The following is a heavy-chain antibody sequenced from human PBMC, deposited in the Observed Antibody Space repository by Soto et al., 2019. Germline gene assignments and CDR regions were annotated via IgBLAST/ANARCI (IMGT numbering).Heavy chain of an antibody. J-gene: IGHJ6*02. CDR3: GRERVEYGDFSFNGMDV. CDR1: AFTLSSYD. V-gene: IGHV3-30-3*01. Sequence: SQRLFSEPSAFTLSSYDMLWVRQAASKGLVGVSVIAYGETNKYYTAPMKVRFTITKDNSNTLYLQLSSVRGDDTAVYNCGRERVEYGDFSFNGMDVRCQGTTVTVSS. CDR2: IAYGETNK. D-gene: IGHD4-17*01.